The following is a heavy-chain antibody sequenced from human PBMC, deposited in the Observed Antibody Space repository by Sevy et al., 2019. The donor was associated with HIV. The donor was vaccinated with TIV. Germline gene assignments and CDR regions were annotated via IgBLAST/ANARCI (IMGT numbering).Heavy chain of an antibody. CDR1: GFTFSRYD. CDR3: ARGTRYSGSYYLGDDAFDI. V-gene: IGHV3-13*01. CDR2: IGTAGDT. D-gene: IGHD1-26*01. J-gene: IGHJ3*02. Sequence: GGSLRLSCVASGFTFSRYDMHWVRQATGKGLEWVSSIGTAGDTYYPGSVKGRFTIARENAKKSWYLQMNSRRAGDTAVYYCARGTRYSGSYYLGDDAFDIWGQGTMVTVSS.